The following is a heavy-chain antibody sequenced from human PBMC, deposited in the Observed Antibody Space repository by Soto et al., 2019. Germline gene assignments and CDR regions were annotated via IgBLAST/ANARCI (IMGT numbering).Heavy chain of an antibody. CDR1: GFTFSSHS. J-gene: IGHJ3*02. Sequence: GGSLRLSCAASGFTFSSHSMNWVRQAPGKGLEWVSSISSSSSYIYYADSVKGRFTISRDNAKNSLYLQMNSLRAEDTAVYYCARAPYYDSSGDAFDIWGQGTMVTVSS. D-gene: IGHD3-22*01. V-gene: IGHV3-21*01. CDR2: ISSSSSYI. CDR3: ARAPYYDSSGDAFDI.